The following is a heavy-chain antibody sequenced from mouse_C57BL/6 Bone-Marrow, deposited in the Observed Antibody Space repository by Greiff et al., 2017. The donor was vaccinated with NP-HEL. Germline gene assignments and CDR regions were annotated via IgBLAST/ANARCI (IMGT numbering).Heavy chain of an antibody. CDR2: IDPNSGGT. V-gene: IGHV1-72*01. Sequence: QVQLQQPGAELVKPGASVKLSCKASGYTFTSYWMHWVKQRPGRGLEWIGRIDPNSGGTKYNEKFKSKATLTVDKPSSTAYMQLSSLASEDSAVYYCARGAIRDGYYVPFAYWGQGTLVTVSA. CDR3: ARGAIRDGYYVPFAY. J-gene: IGHJ3*01. CDR1: GYTFTSYW. D-gene: IGHD2-3*01.